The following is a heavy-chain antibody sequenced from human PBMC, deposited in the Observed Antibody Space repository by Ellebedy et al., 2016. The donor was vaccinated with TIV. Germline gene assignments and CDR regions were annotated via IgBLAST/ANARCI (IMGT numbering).Heavy chain of an antibody. CDR1: GFTVSSTY. CDR2: TTQSGGT. V-gene: IGHV3-66*01. Sequence: GGSLRLSCEVSGFTVSSTYMSWVRQAPGKGLEWVVHTTQSGGTNYADSVKGRFTMSRDNSKNTLHLQMNSLRVDDTAVYYCARETFNDVDLIVWGVLDIWGQGTMVTVSS. D-gene: IGHD3-22*01. J-gene: IGHJ3*02. CDR3: ARETFNDVDLIVWGVLDI.